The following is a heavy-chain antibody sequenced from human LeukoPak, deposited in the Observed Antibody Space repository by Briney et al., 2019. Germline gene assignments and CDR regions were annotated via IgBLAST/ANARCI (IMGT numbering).Heavy chain of an antibody. D-gene: IGHD3-10*01. J-gene: IGHJ4*02. CDR2: ISYDESNK. Sequence: PGGSLRLSCAASGFTFSSYGMHWVRQAPGKGLEWVAVISYDESNKYYADSVKGRFTISRDDSKNTLYLQMNSLRAEDTAVYYCAKDATVRGVTQSLFDYWGQGTLVTVSS. V-gene: IGHV3-30*18. CDR1: GFTFSSYG. CDR3: AKDATVRGVTQSLFDY.